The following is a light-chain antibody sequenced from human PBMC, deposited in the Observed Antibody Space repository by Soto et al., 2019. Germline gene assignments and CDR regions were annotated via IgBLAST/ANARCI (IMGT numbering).Light chain of an antibody. CDR3: CSYAGSRV. J-gene: IGLJ1*01. Sequence: QSVLTQPASVSGSPGQSITISCTGTSSDVGSYNLVSWYQQHPGKAPKLMIYEGSKRPSGVSNRFSGSKSGNTASLTISGLQAEDEADYYWCSYAGSRVFGTGTKVTVL. CDR1: SSDVGSYNL. CDR2: EGS. V-gene: IGLV2-23*01.